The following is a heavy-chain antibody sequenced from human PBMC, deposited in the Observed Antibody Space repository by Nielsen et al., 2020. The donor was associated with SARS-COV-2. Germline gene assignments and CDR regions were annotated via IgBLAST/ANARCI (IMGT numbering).Heavy chain of an antibody. Sequence: WIRQPPGKGLEWMGSIYYSGSTYYNPSLKSRVTISVDTSKNQFSLKLSSVTAADTAVYYCARHPRYCSSTSCYSGHYYYGMDVWGQGTTVTVSS. CDR3: ARHPRYCSSTSCYSGHYYYGMDV. D-gene: IGHD2-2*02. V-gene: IGHV4-39*01. CDR2: IYYSGST. J-gene: IGHJ6*02.